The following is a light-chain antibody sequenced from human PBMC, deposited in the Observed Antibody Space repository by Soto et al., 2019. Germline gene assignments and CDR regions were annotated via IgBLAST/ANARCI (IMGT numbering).Light chain of an antibody. J-gene: IGLJ2*01. CDR1: SSNIGNNY. Sequence: VLTQPPSVSAAPGQKVTISCSGSSSNIGNNYVFWYQQLPGAAPNLLIYDNNKRPSGIPDRFSGSKSGTSATLGITGLQTGDEADYYCGTWDYSLSAGVFGGGTKVTVL. CDR3: GTWDYSLSAGV. CDR2: DNN. V-gene: IGLV1-51*01.